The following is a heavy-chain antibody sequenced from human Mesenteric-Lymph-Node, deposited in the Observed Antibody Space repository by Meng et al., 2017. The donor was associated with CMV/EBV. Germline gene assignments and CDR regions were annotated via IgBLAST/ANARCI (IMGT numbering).Heavy chain of an antibody. CDR3: ARDHPIADPNGYYGMDV. J-gene: IGHJ6*02. D-gene: IGHD6-13*01. V-gene: IGHV3-74*01. CDR2: INSDGSST. CDR1: GFTFSSYW. Sequence: GESLKISCAASGFTFSSYWMHWVRQAPGKGLVWVSRINSDGSSTNYADSVKGRFTISRDNAKNTLYLQMNSLRADDTAVYYCARDHPIADPNGYYGMDVWGQGTTVTVSS.